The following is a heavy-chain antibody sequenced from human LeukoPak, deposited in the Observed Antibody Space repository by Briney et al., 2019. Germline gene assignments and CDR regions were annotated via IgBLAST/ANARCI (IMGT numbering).Heavy chain of an antibody. V-gene: IGHV4-59*01. Sequence: SETLSLTCTVSGASISNYYCSWIRQPPGKGLEWIGHIYYTGSTNYNPSLKSRVTISLDTSKNQFSLKLSSVTAADTAVYYCTRSLGVVIRGGMDVWGQGTTVTVSS. CDR2: IYYTGST. D-gene: IGHD3-3*01. CDR3: TRSLGVVIRGGMDV. J-gene: IGHJ6*02. CDR1: GASISNYY.